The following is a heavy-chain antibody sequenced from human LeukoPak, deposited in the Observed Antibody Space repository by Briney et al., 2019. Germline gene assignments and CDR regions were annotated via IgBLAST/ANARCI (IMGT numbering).Heavy chain of an antibody. D-gene: IGHD2-2*01. J-gene: IGHJ6*02. CDR2: ISGSGGST. Sequence: GGSLRLSCAASGFTFSSYAMSWVRQAPGKGLEWVSAISGSGGSTYYADSVKGRFTISRDNSKNTLYLQMNSLRAEDTAVYYCAKDLDIVVVPAGMDVWGQGTTVTVSS. CDR1: GFTFSSYA. V-gene: IGHV3-23*01. CDR3: AKDLDIVVVPAGMDV.